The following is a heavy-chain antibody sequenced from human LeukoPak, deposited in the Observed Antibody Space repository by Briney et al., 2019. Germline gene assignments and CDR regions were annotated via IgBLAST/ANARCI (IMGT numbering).Heavy chain of an antibody. D-gene: IGHD3-22*01. CDR1: GYIFTNFG. J-gene: IGHJ4*02. CDR2: ISGYNGNT. CDR3: ARDLTHRRNCDNSGYQIVPAF. Sequence: ASVKVSCKASGYIFTNFGISWVRQARGQGLEWMGWISGYNGNTKYVQKFQGRVTMTTDTSTSTAYMELRSLRSDDTAVYYCARDLTHRRNCDNSGYQIVPAFWGQGTLVTVSS. V-gene: IGHV1-18*01.